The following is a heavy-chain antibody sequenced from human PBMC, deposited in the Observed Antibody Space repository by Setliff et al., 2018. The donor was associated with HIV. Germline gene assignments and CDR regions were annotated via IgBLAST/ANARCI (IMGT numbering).Heavy chain of an antibody. J-gene: IGHJ4*02. Sequence: SETLSLTCVVSGYSISSSYWWGWIRQPPGKGLEWIGWIGYIYKGGSTYYNPSLKSRVTMSEDTSKNQFSLRLNSVTAADTAVYYCARNYDSVGYYYVDYWGQGTLVTVSS. D-gene: IGHD3-22*01. CDR3: ARNYDSVGYYYVDY. V-gene: IGHV4-28*01. CDR1: GYSISSSYW. CDR2: IYKGGST.